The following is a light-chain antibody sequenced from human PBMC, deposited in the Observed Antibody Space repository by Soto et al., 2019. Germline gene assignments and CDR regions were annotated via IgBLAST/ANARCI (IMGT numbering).Light chain of an antibody. V-gene: IGKV1-5*01. CDR3: QQYNSYSQT. Sequence: DIQMTHSPPTLSASIGTRRTISYRASESISSWLAWYQQKKGKAPKLLMYDASSLESGVPSRFSDSGYGTEFTLTISSLQTDDLATYYCQQYNSYSQTFGQGTKVDIK. J-gene: IGKJ1*01. CDR1: ESISSW. CDR2: DAS.